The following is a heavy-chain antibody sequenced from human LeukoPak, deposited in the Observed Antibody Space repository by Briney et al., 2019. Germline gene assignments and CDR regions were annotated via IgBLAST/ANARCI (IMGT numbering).Heavy chain of an antibody. CDR3: ARGPYSSSLPWYYYGMDV. J-gene: IGHJ6*02. CDR2: ITPLFGTA. D-gene: IGHD6-13*01. Sequence: ASVNVSCKASGGTFSKYTISWVRQRPGQGLEWMGGITPLFGTANYAQKFQGRVTITADESASTAYMELSSLRSEDTAVYYCARGPYSSSLPWYYYGMDVWGQGTTVTVSS. V-gene: IGHV1-69*13. CDR1: GGTFSKYT.